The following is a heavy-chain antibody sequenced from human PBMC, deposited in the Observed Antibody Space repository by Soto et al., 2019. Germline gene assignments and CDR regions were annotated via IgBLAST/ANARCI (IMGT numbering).Heavy chain of an antibody. CDR2: IIPIFGTA. J-gene: IGHJ6*02. Sequence: ASVKVSCKASGGTFSSYAISWVRQAPGQGLEWMGGIIPIFGTANYAQKFQGRVTITADESTSTAYMELSSLRSEDTAVYYCARGSLRYFDWTVYYYYGMDVWGQGTTVTVSS. D-gene: IGHD3-9*01. CDR3: ARGSLRYFDWTVYYYYGMDV. CDR1: GGTFSSYA. V-gene: IGHV1-69*13.